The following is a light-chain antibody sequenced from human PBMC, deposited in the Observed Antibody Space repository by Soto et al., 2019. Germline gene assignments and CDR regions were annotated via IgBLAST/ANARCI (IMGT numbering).Light chain of an antibody. CDR3: SSYSISTAYL. Sequence: QSALTQPASVSGSPGQSITISCTGTSSDVGGYDYVSWYQLHPGKAPKLMVFEVNNRPSEVSYRFSGSKSGNTASLTISGLQAEDEADYFCSSYSISTAYLFGTGTKVTVL. CDR2: EVN. J-gene: IGLJ1*01. CDR1: SSDVGGYDY. V-gene: IGLV2-14*01.